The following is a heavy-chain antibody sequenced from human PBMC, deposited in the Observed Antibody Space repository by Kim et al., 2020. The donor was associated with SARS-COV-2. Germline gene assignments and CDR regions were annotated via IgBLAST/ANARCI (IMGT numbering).Heavy chain of an antibody. CDR1: GGSFSGYY. Sequence: SETLSLTCAVYGGSFSGYYWSWIRQPPGKGLEWIGEINHSGSTNYNPSLKSRVTISVDTSKNQFSLKLSSVTAADTAVYYCARGLPNLRSSWYSRQYYFDYWGQGTLVTVSS. CDR3: ARGLPNLRSSWYSRQYYFDY. D-gene: IGHD6-13*01. V-gene: IGHV4-34*01. CDR2: INHSGST. J-gene: IGHJ4*02.